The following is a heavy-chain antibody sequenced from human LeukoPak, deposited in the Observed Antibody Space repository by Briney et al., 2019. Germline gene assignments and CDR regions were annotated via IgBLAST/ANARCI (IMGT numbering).Heavy chain of an antibody. J-gene: IGHJ4*02. CDR3: AKETSHYFDY. Sequence: GGSLRLSCAASGFTFDDYVMHWVRQAPGRGREGVSGISWNSGSIGYADSVKGRFTISRDNAKNSLYLQMNSLRAEDTALYYCAKETSHYFDYWGQGTLVTVSS. V-gene: IGHV3-9*01. CDR2: ISWNSGSI. CDR1: GFTFDDYV.